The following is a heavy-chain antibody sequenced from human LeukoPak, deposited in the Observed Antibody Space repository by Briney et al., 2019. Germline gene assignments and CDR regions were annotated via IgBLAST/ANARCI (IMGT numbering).Heavy chain of an antibody. V-gene: IGHV4-39*07. CDR2: IYYSGST. J-gene: IGHJ4*02. D-gene: IGHD4-11*01. Sequence: SETLSLTCTVSGGSISSYYWGWIRQPPGKGLEWIGSIYYSGSTYYNPSLKSRVTISVDTSKNQFSLKLSSVTAADTAVYYCARQKKTTAEIKYWGQGTLVTVSS. CDR3: ARQKKTTAEIKY. CDR1: GGSISSYY.